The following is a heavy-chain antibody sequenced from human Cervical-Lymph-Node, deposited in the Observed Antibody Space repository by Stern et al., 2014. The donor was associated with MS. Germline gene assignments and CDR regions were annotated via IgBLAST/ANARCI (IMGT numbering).Heavy chain of an antibody. D-gene: IGHD3-10*01. J-gene: IGHJ4*02. CDR2: ISPQNGNT. CDR1: GYTFSKFG. V-gene: IGHV1-18*01. Sequence: QMQLVQSGGEVKSPGASVRVSCKASGYTFSKFGISWVRQAPGQGLEWLGWISPQNGNTNHAQKFQDRFIMTTDTSTSTVNMDLRSLRSDDTAVYYCAKDGGFGELDYWGQGTLVIVSS. CDR3: AKDGGFGELDY.